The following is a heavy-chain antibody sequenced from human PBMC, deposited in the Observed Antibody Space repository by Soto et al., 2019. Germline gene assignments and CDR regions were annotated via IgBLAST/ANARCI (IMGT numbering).Heavy chain of an antibody. CDR3: ARHRGLRLWSIEK. V-gene: IGHV4-38-2*01. CDR1: RYSIGNTDY. D-gene: IGHD3-10*01. J-gene: IGHJ4*02. CDR2: VFRSGNT. Sequence: LPVTWVCCRYSIGNTDYFAGIHRSAGKGLEWIGSVFRSGNTYYKPYLESRVTISADTSKNQFSLNVRSVTVADTAVYGCARHRGLRLWSIEKWAKGTRGTVS.